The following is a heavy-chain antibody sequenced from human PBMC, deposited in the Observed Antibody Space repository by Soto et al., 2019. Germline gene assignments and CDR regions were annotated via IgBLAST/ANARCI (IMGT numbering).Heavy chain of an antibody. D-gene: IGHD7-27*01. V-gene: IGHV4-30-4*01. J-gene: IGHJ4*02. CDR2: IFDSGTT. CDR1: GGSITSDYSC. CDR3: ARGPSGDKVHY. Sequence: SETLSLTCTVSGGSITSDYSCWSWIRQPPGEGLEWIGHIFDSGTTYTNPSLRSQVAISLDTSKNHFSLTLSSVTAADTAVYYCARGPSGDKVHYWGQGALVTVSA.